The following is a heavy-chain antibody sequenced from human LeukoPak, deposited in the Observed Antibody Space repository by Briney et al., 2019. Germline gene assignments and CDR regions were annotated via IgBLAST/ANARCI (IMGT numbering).Heavy chain of an antibody. J-gene: IGHJ4*02. D-gene: IGHD3-16*01. CDR1: GFTFSNSD. Sequence: GGSLRLSCAASGFTFSNSDIHWGRQAPGKGLEWVAIISYDGSDKYYADSVKGRFTISRDNSKNTLYMQMNSLRAEDTAVYYCAGGGNSRHHFDYWGQGTLVTVSS. CDR2: ISYDGSDK. CDR3: AGGGNSRHHFDY. V-gene: IGHV3-30*03.